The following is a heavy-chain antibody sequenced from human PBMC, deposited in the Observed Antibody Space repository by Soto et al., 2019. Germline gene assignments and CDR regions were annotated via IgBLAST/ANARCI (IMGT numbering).Heavy chain of an antibody. CDR3: TGSVYSNYLNYYYYYGMEV. CDR1: GFTFGDYA. Sequence: HPGGSLRLSCTASGFTFGDYAMSWFRQAPGKGLEWVGFIRSKAYGGTTEYAASVKGRFTTSRDDSKSIAYLQMNSLKTEDTAVYYCTGSVYSNYLNYYYYYGMEVWGQGTTVTVSS. V-gene: IGHV3-49*03. J-gene: IGHJ6*02. D-gene: IGHD4-4*01. CDR2: IRSKAYGGTT.